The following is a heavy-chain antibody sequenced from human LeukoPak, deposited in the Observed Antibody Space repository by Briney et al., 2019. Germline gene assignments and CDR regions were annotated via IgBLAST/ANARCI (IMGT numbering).Heavy chain of an antibody. CDR1: GYTFTGYG. Sequence: GASVKVSCKASGYTFTGYGISWVRQAPGQGLEWMGWISAYNGNTNYAQKLQGRVTMTTDTSTSTAYMELRSLRSDDTAVYYCARDHKKRSSGWGYYYYYGMDVWGKGTTVTVSS. J-gene: IGHJ6*04. D-gene: IGHD6-19*01. CDR3: ARDHKKRSSGWGYYYYYGMDV. CDR2: ISAYNGNT. V-gene: IGHV1-18*04.